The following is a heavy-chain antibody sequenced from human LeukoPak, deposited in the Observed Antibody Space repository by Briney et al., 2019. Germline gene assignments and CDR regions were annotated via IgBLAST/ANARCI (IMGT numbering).Heavy chain of an antibody. V-gene: IGHV1-2*02. CDR3: ARRGAYIDY. CDR2: VNPKNGGT. J-gene: IGHJ4*02. Sequence: ASVKVSCKTSGYSFTGYYMHWVRQAPGQGLEWMGWVNPKNGGTNYPQKFQGRVTMTTDTSVGTAYMELSSLASDDTAVYYCARRGAYIDYWGQGTLVTVSS. CDR1: GYSFTGYY.